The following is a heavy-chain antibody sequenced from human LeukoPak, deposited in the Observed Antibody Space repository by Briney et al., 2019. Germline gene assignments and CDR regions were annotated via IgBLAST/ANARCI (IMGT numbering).Heavy chain of an antibody. CDR3: ARSYRRTLSWFDP. CDR1: GGTFSNLG. J-gene: IGHJ5*02. V-gene: IGHV1-69*05. D-gene: IGHD3-16*01. CDR2: VIPIFGTA. Sequence: GASVKVSCKASGGTFSNLGISWVRQAPGQGLEWMGGVIPIFGTANYAQKFQGRVTITTDESTTTAYMELRSLRSDDTAVYYCARSYRRTLSWFDPWGQGTLVTVSS.